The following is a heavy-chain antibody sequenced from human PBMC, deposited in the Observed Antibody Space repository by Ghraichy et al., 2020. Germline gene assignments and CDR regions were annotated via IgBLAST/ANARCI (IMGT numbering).Heavy chain of an antibody. Sequence: GESLNIYCAVSGFTFSKYTLTWVRQAPGKGLEWISSISATGGTRNFADSVKGRFSISRDNSNNTLSLHMNSLRAEDTAVYYCAKARDLQGLDYWGQGTLVTVSS. CDR3: AKARDLQGLDY. CDR2: ISATGGTR. V-gene: IGHV3-23*01. J-gene: IGHJ4*02. CDR1: GFTFSKYT.